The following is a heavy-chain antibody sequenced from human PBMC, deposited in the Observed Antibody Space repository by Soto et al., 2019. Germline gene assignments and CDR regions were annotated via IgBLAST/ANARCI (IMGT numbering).Heavy chain of an antibody. J-gene: IGHJ6*03. CDR3: ARDSVVVPAAITLYYYYMDV. D-gene: IGHD2-2*01. CDR1: GYTFTSYA. V-gene: IGHV1-3*01. Sequence: ASVEVSCKASGYTFTSYAMHWVRQAPGQRLEWMGWINAGNGNTKYSQKFQGRVTITRDTSASTAYMELSSLRSEDTAVYFCARDSVVVPAAITLYYYYMDVWGKGATVTV. CDR2: INAGNGNT.